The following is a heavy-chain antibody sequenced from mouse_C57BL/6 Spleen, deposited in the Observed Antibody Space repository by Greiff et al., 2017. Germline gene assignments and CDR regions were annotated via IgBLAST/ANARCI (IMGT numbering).Heavy chain of an antibody. CDR3: ARDEGY. V-gene: IGHV1-50*01. CDR1: GYTFTSYW. J-gene: IGHJ2*01. CDR2: IDPSDSYT. Sequence: QVQLKQPGAELVKPGASVKLSCKASGYTFTSYWMQWVKQRPGQGLEWIGEIDPSDSYTNYNQKFKGKATLTVDTSSSTAYMQLSSLTSEDSAVYYCARDEGYWGQGTTLTVSS.